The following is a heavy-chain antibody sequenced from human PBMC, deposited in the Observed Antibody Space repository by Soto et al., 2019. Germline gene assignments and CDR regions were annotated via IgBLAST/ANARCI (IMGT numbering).Heavy chain of an antibody. CDR1: GVSFSDYY. CDR3: ARGGLVYYMDV. Sequence: SETLSLTCAVYGVSFSDYYWSWIRQPPGKGLEWIGEINHSGSTDYNPSLKSRVTISVDTSKNQLSLKLTSVTAADTGVYYCARGGLVYYMDVWGKGTTVTVSS. CDR2: INHSGST. J-gene: IGHJ6*03. V-gene: IGHV4-34*01. D-gene: IGHD6-19*01.